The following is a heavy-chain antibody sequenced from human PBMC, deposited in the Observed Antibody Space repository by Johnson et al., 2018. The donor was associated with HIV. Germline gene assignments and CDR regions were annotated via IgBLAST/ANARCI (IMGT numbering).Heavy chain of an antibody. CDR1: GFTFSNYA. D-gene: IGHD3-22*01. Sequence: VQVVESGGGLIQPGGSLRLSCAASGFTFSNYALHWFRQAPGKGLEWVSGITWYGGSIGYAVSVKGRSTISRDNAKNSLYPQMNRLRAEDTALYYWAKEFYDSSYRKAFDIWGQGTMVTVSS. V-gene: IGHV3-9*01. CDR2: ITWYGGSI. CDR3: AKEFYDSSYRKAFDI. J-gene: IGHJ3*02.